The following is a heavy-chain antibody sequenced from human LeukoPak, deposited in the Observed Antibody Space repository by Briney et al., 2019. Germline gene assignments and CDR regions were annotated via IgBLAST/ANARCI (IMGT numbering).Heavy chain of an antibody. CDR1: GFTFSSYA. V-gene: IGHV3-23*01. D-gene: IGHD3-22*01. CDR2: ISGSGGST. J-gene: IGHJ4*02. CDR3: AKLSDSSVRFDY. Sequence: GGSLRLSCAASGFTFSSYAMSWVRQASGKGLEWVSAISGSGGSTYYADSVKGRFTISRDNSKNTLYLQMNSLRAEDTAVYYCAKLSDSSVRFDYWGQGTLVTVSS.